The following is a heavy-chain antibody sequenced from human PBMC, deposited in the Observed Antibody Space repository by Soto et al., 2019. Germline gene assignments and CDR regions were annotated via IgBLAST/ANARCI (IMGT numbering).Heavy chain of an antibody. CDR3: ARDRLANDYYYYMDV. CDR1: GFTFSDYY. D-gene: IGHD3-3*02. Sequence: GGSLRLSCAASGFTFSDYYMSWIRQAPGKGLEWVSYISSSGSTIYYADSVKGRFTISRDNAKNSLYLQMNSLRAEDTAVYYCARDRLANDYYYYMDVWGKGTTVTVSS. J-gene: IGHJ6*03. V-gene: IGHV3-11*01. CDR2: ISSSGSTI.